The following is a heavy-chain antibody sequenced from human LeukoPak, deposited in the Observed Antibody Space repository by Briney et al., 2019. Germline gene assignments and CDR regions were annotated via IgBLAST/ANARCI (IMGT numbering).Heavy chain of an antibody. D-gene: IGHD4-17*01. V-gene: IGHV4-59*12. CDR2: IYYSGST. CDR1: GGSISSYY. CDR3: ARDPSTVTDY. J-gene: IGHJ4*02. Sequence: SETLSLTCTVSGGSISSYYWSWIRQPPGKGLEWIGYIYYSGSTNYIPSLKSRVTISVDTSKNQFSLKLSSVTAAGTAVYYCARDPSTVTDYWGQGTLVTVSS.